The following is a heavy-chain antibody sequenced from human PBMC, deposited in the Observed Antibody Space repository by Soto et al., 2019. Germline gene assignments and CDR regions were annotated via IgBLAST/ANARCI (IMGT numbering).Heavy chain of an antibody. CDR2: ISGSGVGT. D-gene: IGHD3-22*01. CDR3: ARDQLYYNDISGRPLNAFDV. J-gene: IGHJ3*01. V-gene: IGHV3-23*01. CDR1: GFTFSNYA. Sequence: GGSLRLSCAASGFTFSNYAMSWVRQAPGKGLEWVSSISGSGVGTYYADSVKGRFTISRDNAKNSLYLQMNSLRAEDTAVYYCARDQLYYNDISGRPLNAFDVWGQGTMVTVSS.